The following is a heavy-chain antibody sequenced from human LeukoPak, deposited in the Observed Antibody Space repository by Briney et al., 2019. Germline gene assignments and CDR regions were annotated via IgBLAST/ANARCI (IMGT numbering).Heavy chain of an antibody. CDR3: VGARDAFDI. Sequence: PSQTLSLTCAVSGGSISSGGYSWSWIRQPPGKGLEWIGYIYYSGSTNYNPSLKSRVTISVDTSKNQFSLKLSSVTAADTAVYYCVGARDAFDIWGQGTMVTVSS. J-gene: IGHJ3*02. CDR2: IYYSGST. D-gene: IGHD1-26*01. CDR1: GGSISSGGYS. V-gene: IGHV4-30-4*07.